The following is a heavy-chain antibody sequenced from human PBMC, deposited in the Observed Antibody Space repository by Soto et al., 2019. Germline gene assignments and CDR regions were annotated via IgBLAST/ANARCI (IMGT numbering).Heavy chain of an antibody. CDR2: INPNSGGT. CDR1: GYTFTGYY. Sequence: ASVCVSCRASGYTFTGYYMHWVRQAPGQGLELMGWINPNSGGTNYAHKFQGWVTMTRDTSISTAYMELSRLRSDDTAVYYCARGYRYGFDREGYEYWGQGTLDNVSS. J-gene: IGHJ4*02. CDR3: ARGYRYGFDREGYEY. V-gene: IGHV1-2*04. D-gene: IGHD5-18*01.